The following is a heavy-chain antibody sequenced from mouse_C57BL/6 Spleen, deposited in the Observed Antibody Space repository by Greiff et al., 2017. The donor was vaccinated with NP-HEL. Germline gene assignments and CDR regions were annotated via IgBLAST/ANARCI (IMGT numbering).Heavy chain of an antibody. Sequence: VQLQQSGAELVRPGSSVKLSCKASGYTFTSYWMHWVKQRPIQGLEWIGNIEPSDSETYYNQKFKDKATLTVDKSSSTAYMQLSSLTSEDAAVYDCARAGSSLSYVDNWGQGTTLTVSS. CDR1: GYTFTSYW. V-gene: IGHV1-52*01. CDR2: IEPSDSET. CDR3: ARAGSSLSYVDN. J-gene: IGHJ2*01. D-gene: IGHD1-1*01.